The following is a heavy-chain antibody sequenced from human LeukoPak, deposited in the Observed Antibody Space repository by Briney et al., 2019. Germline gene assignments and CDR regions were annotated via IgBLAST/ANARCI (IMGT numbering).Heavy chain of an antibody. Sequence: GGSLRLSCAASGFTFNSYSMCWVRQAPGKGLEWLSYITSSSNTIYYTDSVKGRFTISRDNAQNSLYLQMNSLRAEDTAVYYCAKELSMIVVVIPFDYWGQGTLVTVSS. CDR3: AKELSMIVVVIPFDY. V-gene: IGHV3-48*01. CDR2: ITSSSNTI. D-gene: IGHD3-22*01. J-gene: IGHJ4*02. CDR1: GFTFNSYS.